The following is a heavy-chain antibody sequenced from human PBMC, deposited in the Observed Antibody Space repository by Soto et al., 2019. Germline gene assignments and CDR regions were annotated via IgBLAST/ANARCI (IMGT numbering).Heavy chain of an antibody. Sequence: QLRLQESGPGLVKPSETLSLICTVSGGSIISSPDWWGWVRQPPGKGPEWIASIYRDGATYYNPSLISRVTVFVASSKNQFSLKLTSVTAADTAIYYCARLAGSSFFTYWGQGTRVTVSS. V-gene: IGHV4-39*01. J-gene: IGHJ4*02. CDR2: IYRDGAT. CDR3: ARLAGSSFFTY. D-gene: IGHD6-6*01. CDR1: GGSIISSPDW.